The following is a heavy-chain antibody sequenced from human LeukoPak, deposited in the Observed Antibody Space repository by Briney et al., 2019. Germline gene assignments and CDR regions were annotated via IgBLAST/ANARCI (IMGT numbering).Heavy chain of an antibody. J-gene: IGHJ4*02. CDR1: GASISNYY. D-gene: IGHD1-26*01. V-gene: IGHV4-4*09. CDR3: SKLGSYHEF. Sequence: SETLSLTHTVSGASISNYYWSWIRQTPEKGLEWMGHIHTSGASRYYPSLESRLTLSIDTSRNQLSLKLTSVTAADTAVYFCSKLGSYHEFWGQGALVTVSS. CDR2: IHTSGAS.